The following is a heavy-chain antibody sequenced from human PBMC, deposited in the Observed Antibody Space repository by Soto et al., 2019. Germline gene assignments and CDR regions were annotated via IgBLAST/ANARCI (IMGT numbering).Heavy chain of an antibody. J-gene: IGHJ6*02. D-gene: IGHD3-3*01. CDR3: GSGVVILHYYYYGMDV. CDR2: IYYSGST. V-gene: IGHV4-39*01. CDR1: GGSISSSSYY. Sequence: ASETLSLTCTVSGGSISSSSYYWGWIRQPPGKGLEWIGSIYYSGSTYYNPSLKSRVTISVDTSKNQFSLKLSSVTAADTAVYYCGSGVVILHYYYYGMDVWGQGTTVTVSS.